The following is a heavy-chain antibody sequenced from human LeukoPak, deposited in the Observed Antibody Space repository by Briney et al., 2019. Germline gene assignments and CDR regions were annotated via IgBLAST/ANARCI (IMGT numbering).Heavy chain of an antibody. J-gene: IGHJ3*02. CDR1: RGSLSSDY. CDR3: ARRRFSYGDNDAFDI. V-gene: IGHV4-59*08. Sequence: SETLSLTCTISRGSLSSDYWSWIRQSPGKGPEWIGYIYYSGGTNYNPSLESRVTISVDRSTNQFSLKVRSVTAADTAVYYCARRRFSYGDNDAFDIWGQGTMVTVSS. D-gene: IGHD5-18*01. CDR2: IYYSGGT.